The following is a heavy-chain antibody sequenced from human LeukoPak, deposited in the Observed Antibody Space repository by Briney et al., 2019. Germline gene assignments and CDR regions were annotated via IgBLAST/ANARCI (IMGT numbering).Heavy chain of an antibody. J-gene: IGHJ4*02. D-gene: IGHD1-26*01. V-gene: IGHV3-30*02. CDR2: IRYDGSNK. Sequence: TGGSLRLSCAASGFTFSSYGMHWVRQAPGKGLEWVAFIRYDGSNKYYADSVKGRFTISRDNSKNTLYLQMNSLRAEDTAVYYCARDHRSGSYWIDYWGQGTLVTVSS. CDR1: GFTFSSYG. CDR3: ARDHRSGSYWIDY.